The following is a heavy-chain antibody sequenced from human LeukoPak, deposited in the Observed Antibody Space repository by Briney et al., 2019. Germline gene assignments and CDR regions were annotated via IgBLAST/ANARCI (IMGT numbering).Heavy chain of an antibody. V-gene: IGHV3-21*01. D-gene: IGHD4-17*01. J-gene: IGHJ4*02. CDR1: GFSFSSYG. CDR3: AREPTVTTSGY. CDR2: ISSRSSSI. Sequence: PGGSLRFSCAASGFSFSSYGMNWVRQAPGKGLEWVSSISSRSSSIYYADSVRGRFTISRDDAKNSLYLQMNSLRAEDTAIYYCAREPTVTTSGYWGQGALVTVSS.